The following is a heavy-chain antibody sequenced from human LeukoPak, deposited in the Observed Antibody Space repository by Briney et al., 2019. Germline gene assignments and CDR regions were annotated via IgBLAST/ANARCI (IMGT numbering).Heavy chain of an antibody. V-gene: IGHV3-30*18. Sequence: PGGSLRLSCAASGFTFSSYGMHWVRQAPGKGLEWVAVISYDGSNKYYADSVKGRFTISRDNSKNTLYLQMNSLRAGDTAVYYCAKDNEQIAVAGLGDAFDIWGQGTMVTVSS. J-gene: IGHJ3*02. CDR1: GFTFSSYG. CDR3: AKDNEQIAVAGLGDAFDI. D-gene: IGHD6-19*01. CDR2: ISYDGSNK.